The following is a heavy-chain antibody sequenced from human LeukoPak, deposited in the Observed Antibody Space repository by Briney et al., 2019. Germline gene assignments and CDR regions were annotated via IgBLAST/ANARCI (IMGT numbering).Heavy chain of an antibody. CDR2: ISYDGSNK. CDR1: GFTFSSYG. J-gene: IGHJ6*03. Sequence: PGRSLRLSCAASGFTFSSYGMHWVRQAPGKGLEWVAVISYDGSNKYYADSVKGRFTISRDNSKNTLYLQMNSLRAEDTAVYYCAKDRCSNGVGCYYYYMDVWGKGTTVTIS. CDR3: AKDRCSNGVGCYYYYMDV. D-gene: IGHD2-8*01. V-gene: IGHV3-30*18.